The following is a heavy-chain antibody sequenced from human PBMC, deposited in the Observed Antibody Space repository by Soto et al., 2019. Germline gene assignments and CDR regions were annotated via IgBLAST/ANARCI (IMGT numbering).Heavy chain of an antibody. V-gene: IGHV3-23*01. Sequence: GGSLRLSCAASGFTFSSYAMSWVRQAPGKGLEWVSAISGSGGSTYYADSVKGRFTSSRDNSKNTLYLQMNSLRAEDTAVYYCAKCPHTPYDSSGYPVCLFDYWGQGTRVTVSS. CDR1: GFTFSSYA. CDR2: ISGSGGST. CDR3: AKCPHTPYDSSGYPVCLFDY. J-gene: IGHJ4*02. D-gene: IGHD3-22*01.